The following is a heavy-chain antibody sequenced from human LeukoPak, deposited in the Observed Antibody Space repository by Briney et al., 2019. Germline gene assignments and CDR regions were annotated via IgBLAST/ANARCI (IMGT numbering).Heavy chain of an antibody. Sequence: PGRSLRLSCAASGFTFSSYGMHWVRQAPGKGLEWVAVISYDGSNKYYADSVKGRFTISRDNSKNTLYLQMNSLRAEDTAVYYCARDDYVGVYWGQGTLVTVSS. J-gene: IGHJ4*02. CDR2: ISYDGSNK. CDR3: ARDDYVGVY. CDR1: GFTFSSYG. V-gene: IGHV3-30*03. D-gene: IGHD4-17*01.